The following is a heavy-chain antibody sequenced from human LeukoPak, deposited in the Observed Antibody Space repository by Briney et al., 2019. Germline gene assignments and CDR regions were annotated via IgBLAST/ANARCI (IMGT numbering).Heavy chain of an antibody. V-gene: IGHV3-7*01. CDR2: IIQDGSEK. D-gene: IGHD5-24*01. J-gene: IGHJ3*02. CDR3: VSEGDGDKFRNAYDI. Sequence: SSETLSLTCTVSGGSISSGDYYWSWIRQAPGKGLECVANIIQDGSEKYYVDSVRGRFTISRDNAKNSVYLQMNSLRAEDTAVYYCVSEGDGDKFRNAYDIWGPGTMVTVSS. CDR1: GGSISSGDYY.